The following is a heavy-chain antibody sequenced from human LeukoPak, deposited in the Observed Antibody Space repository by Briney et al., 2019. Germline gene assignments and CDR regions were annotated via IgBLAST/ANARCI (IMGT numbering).Heavy chain of an antibody. D-gene: IGHD3-22*01. V-gene: IGHV3-53*01. J-gene: IGHJ3*02. CDR2: TYTGGNS. CDR1: GFTVSSIH. Sequence: GGSLRLSCAASGFTVSSIHMVWVRQAPGRGLEWVSVTYTGGNSYYADSVKGRFIISRDISKNTLYLQMNSLRAEDSALYYCARGGRGSAAVVAPRSFDIWGQGTMVTVSS. CDR3: ARGGRGSAAVVAPRSFDI.